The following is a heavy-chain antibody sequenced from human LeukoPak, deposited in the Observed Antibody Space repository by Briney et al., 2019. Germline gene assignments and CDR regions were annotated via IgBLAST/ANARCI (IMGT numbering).Heavy chain of an antibody. J-gene: IGHJ6*02. CDR3: ARGCGLDV. D-gene: IGHD2-8*01. Sequence: GGSLRLSCAASGFTFSSYWMNWARQAPGKGLEWVASINHNGNVNYYVDSAKGRFTISRDNAKNSLYLQMSNLRAEDTAVYFCARGCGLDVWGQGATVTVSS. CDR1: GFTFSSYW. CDR2: INHNGNVN. V-gene: IGHV3-7*03.